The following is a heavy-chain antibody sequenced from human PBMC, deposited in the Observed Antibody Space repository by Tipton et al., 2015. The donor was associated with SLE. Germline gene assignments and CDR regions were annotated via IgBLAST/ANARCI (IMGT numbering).Heavy chain of an antibody. Sequence: QSGPEVKKPGESLKISCKGSGYSFTSYWIGWVRQMPGKGLEWMGIIHPGASEPRNSPSLQGQVTISAYKSISTAYLQWSSLKASATAMYYCARHSPRMATSNYWGQGTLVTVST. CDR1: GYSFTSYW. D-gene: IGHD5-24*01. J-gene: IGHJ4*02. CDR3: ARHSPRMATSNY. V-gene: IGHV5-51*01. CDR2: IHPGASEP.